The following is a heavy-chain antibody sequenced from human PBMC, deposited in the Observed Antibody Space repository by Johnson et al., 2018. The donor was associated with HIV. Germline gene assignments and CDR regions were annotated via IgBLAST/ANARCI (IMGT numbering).Heavy chain of an antibody. CDR1: GFSFDSHA. CDR2: ISYSGSST. Sequence: EVQVVEYGGGLVQPGGSLRLSCAASGFSFDSHAINWVRQAPGKGLQWVSAISYSGSSTYYADSVKGRFTISRDNSRSTVYLHMINLRADDTALYYCAREISRYYYDYAAFDLWGQGTTVTVSS. J-gene: IGHJ3*01. CDR3: AREISRYYYDYAAFDL. D-gene: IGHD3-22*01. V-gene: IGHV3-23*04.